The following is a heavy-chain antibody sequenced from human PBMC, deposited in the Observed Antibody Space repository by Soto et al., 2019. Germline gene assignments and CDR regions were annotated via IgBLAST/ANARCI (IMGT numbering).Heavy chain of an antibody. CDR1: GYSFTSYW. CDR2: IDPSDSYT. CDR3: ARHQFITVYYDSSGMDV. Sequence: GESLKSSGNGSGYSFTSYWISWVRQMPGKGLEWMGRIDPSDSYTNYSPSFQGHVTISADKSISTAYLQWSSLKASDTAMYYCARHQFITVYYDSSGMDVWGQGTKVTVYS. J-gene: IGHJ6*02. V-gene: IGHV5-10-1*01. D-gene: IGHD3-22*01.